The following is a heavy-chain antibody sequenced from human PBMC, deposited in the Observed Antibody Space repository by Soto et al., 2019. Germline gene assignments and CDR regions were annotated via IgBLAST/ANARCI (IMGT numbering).Heavy chain of an antibody. CDR1: GGSISSGGYY. CDR2: IYYSGST. J-gene: IGHJ4*02. V-gene: IGHV4-31*03. D-gene: IGHD3-10*01. Sequence: PSETLSLTCTVSGGSISSGGYYWSWIRQHPGKGLEWIGYIYYSGSTYYNPSLKSRVTISVDTSKNQFSLKLSSVTAADTAVYYCARNPSDYYGSGSTYFDYWGQGTLVTVSS. CDR3: ARNPSDYYGSGSTYFDY.